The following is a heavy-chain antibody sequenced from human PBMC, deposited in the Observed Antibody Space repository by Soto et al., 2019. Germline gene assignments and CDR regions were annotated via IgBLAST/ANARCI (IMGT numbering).Heavy chain of an antibody. D-gene: IGHD3-10*01. V-gene: IGHV4-59*01. CDR2: IHYTGGT. Sequence: ASETLSLTCTVSGGSINSNYWTWIRQPPGQGLEWIGYIHYTGGTSYNPSLRSRVTISLDTSNNQFSLKVRSVTAADTAVYYCATYKFDATVDSDGLSWGQGTLVTVSS. CDR1: GGSINSNY. CDR3: ATYKFDATVDSDGLS. J-gene: IGHJ4*02.